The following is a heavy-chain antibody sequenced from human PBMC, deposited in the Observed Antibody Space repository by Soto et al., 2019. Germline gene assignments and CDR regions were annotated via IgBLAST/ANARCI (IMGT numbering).Heavy chain of an antibody. CDR1: GFTFSSYA. Sequence: SLRLSCTASGFTFSSYAMSWVRQAPGKGLEWVAVIWYDGSNKYYADSVKGRFTISRDNSKNTLYLQMNSLRAEDTAVYYAARGVGGYYYYFDYWGQGTLVTVSS. D-gene: IGHD3-22*01. J-gene: IGHJ4*02. V-gene: IGHV3-33*08. CDR3: ARGVGGYYYYFDY. CDR2: IWYDGSNK.